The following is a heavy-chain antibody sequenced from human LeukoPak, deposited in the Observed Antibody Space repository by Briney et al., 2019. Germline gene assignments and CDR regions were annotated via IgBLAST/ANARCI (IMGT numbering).Heavy chain of an antibody. CDR3: ARDLGTSGWYTFDF. V-gene: IGHV6-1*01. Sequence: SQTLSLTCAISGDSVSSNNGAWNWIRQSPSRGLEWLGRTYYRSKWYNDYAEFIQGRITINPDTSKNQFSLQLNSVTPEDTAAYYCARDLGTSGWYTFDFWGQGTLVTVSS. J-gene: IGHJ4*02. CDR1: GDSVSSNNGA. D-gene: IGHD6-19*01. CDR2: TYYRSKWYN.